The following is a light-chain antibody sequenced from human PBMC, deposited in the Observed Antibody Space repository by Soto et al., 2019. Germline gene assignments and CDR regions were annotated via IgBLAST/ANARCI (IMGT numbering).Light chain of an antibody. CDR2: SAS. CDR1: PSISNF. J-gene: IGKJ1*01. CDR3: QQSYSTPT. Sequence: IQMTQSPSSLSASVGDRVTITCRTSPSISNFLHWYQQRPGKAPALLIYSASSLQSGVPSRFSGSGSGTDFTLTISSLQPEDFATYYCQQSYSTPTFGQGTKVDIK. V-gene: IGKV1-39*01.